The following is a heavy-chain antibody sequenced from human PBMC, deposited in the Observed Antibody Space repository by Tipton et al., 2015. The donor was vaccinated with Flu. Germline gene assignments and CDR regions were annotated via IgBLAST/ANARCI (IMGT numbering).Heavy chain of an antibody. CDR3: AKKLGREWLLPIDY. D-gene: IGHD3-3*01. V-gene: IGHV3-23*01. Sequence: SLRLSCAASGFTFSSYAMSWVRQAPGKGLEWVSAISGSGGSTYYADSVKGRFTISRDNSKNTLYLQMNSLRAEDTAVYYCAKKLGREWLLPIDYWGQGTLVTVSS. J-gene: IGHJ4*02. CDR1: GFTFSSYA. CDR2: ISGSGGST.